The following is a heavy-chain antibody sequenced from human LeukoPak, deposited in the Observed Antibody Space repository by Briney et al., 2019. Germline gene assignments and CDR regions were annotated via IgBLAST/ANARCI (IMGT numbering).Heavy chain of an antibody. D-gene: IGHD2-8*02. CDR2: VYDSGST. J-gene: IGHJ4*02. Sequence: PETLSLTCTVSGGSIGTYYWSWIRQPPGKGLEWIGYVYDSGSTTYNPSLKGRIPISVDTSKSQFSLKLSSVTAAGTAVYYCAGEHAGGYRFDYWGQGTLVTVSS. CDR3: AGEHAGGYRFDY. CDR1: GGSIGTYY. V-gene: IGHV4-59*01.